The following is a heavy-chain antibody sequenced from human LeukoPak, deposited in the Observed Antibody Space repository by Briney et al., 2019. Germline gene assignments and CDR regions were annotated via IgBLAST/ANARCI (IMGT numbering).Heavy chain of an antibody. Sequence: ASVKVSCKASGYSFSNFGISWVRQAPGHGLQWMGWISGFHGKTNYAQILQGRLTMTTDTPTSTAYMELRSLRSDDTALYYCARDSPFLVAGTGDAFDVWGQGTMVTVSS. CDR2: ISGFHGKT. D-gene: IGHD6-19*01. CDR1: GYSFSNFG. V-gene: IGHV1-18*01. CDR3: ARDSPFLVAGTGDAFDV. J-gene: IGHJ3*01.